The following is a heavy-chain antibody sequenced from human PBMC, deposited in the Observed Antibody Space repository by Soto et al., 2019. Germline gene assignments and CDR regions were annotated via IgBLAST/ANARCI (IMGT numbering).Heavy chain of an antibody. J-gene: IGHJ5*01. CDR1: GFIFSSYA. CDR3: AKEKISTSCRNLFDS. CDR2: ISGSGGST. V-gene: IGHV3-23*01. D-gene: IGHD2-2*01. Sequence: GGSLRLSCAASGFIFSSYAMSWVRQAPGKGLEWVSAISGSGGSTYYADSVKGRFTISRDNSKNTLYLQMNSLRAEDTAVYYCAKEKISTSCRNLFDSRGQGSLAIVSS.